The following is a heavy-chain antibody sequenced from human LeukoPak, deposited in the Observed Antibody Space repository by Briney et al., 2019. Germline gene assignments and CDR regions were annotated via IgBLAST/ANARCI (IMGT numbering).Heavy chain of an antibody. CDR3: AKKHFYQLLWGYFDY. Sequence: SGGSLRLSCAASGFTFDDYGMSWVRQAPGKGLEWVSGINWNGGITAYADSVKGRFTTSGDNSKNTLYLQMNSLRAEDTAVYYCAKKHFYQLLWGYFDYWGQGTLVTVSS. CDR2: INWNGGIT. V-gene: IGHV3-20*04. J-gene: IGHJ4*02. D-gene: IGHD2-2*01. CDR1: GFTFDDYG.